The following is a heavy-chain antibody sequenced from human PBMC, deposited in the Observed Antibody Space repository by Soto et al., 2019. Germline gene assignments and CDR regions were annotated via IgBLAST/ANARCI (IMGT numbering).Heavy chain of an antibody. D-gene: IGHD3-10*01. CDR1: GFTFSDYA. J-gene: IGHJ4*02. V-gene: IGHV3-23*01. CDR2: VSHNAVNS. CDR3: AKERGRGYNDYYFDS. Sequence: EVQLLESGGVLVQPGGSLTLSCAASGFTFSDYAMSWVRQGPGKGLEWVSSVSHNAVNSYYADSVKGRFSISRDNSKNTLYLQMNIVRAEDTAKYFCAKERGRGYNDYYFDSWGQGTLVTVSS.